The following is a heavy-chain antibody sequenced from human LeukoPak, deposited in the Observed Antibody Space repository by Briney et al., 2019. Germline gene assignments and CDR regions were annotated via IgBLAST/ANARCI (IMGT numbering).Heavy chain of an antibody. V-gene: IGHV4-34*01. D-gene: IGHD2-15*01. CDR3: ARGEFPVVAANY. Sequence: SETLSLTCAVYGGSFSGYYWSWIRQPPGKGLEWIGEINHSGSTNYNPSLKSRVTISVDASKNQFSLKLSSVTAADTAVYYCARGEFPVVAANYWGQGTLVTVSS. J-gene: IGHJ4*02. CDR1: GGSFSGYY. CDR2: INHSGST.